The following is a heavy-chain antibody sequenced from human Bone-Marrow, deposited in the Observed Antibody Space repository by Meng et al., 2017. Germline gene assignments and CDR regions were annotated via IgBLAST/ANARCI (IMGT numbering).Heavy chain of an antibody. J-gene: IGHJ4*02. CDR2: INSDGSST. CDR1: GFTFSSYW. V-gene: IGHV3-74*01. D-gene: IGHD3-10*01. CDR3: ARGGYYGSGSQTIIDY. Sequence: GGSLRLSCAASGFTFSSYWMHWVRQAPGKGLVWVSRINSDGSSTSYADSVKGRFTISRDNAKNTLYLQMNSLRAEDTAVYYCARGGYYGSGSQTIIDYWGQGTLVNVSS.